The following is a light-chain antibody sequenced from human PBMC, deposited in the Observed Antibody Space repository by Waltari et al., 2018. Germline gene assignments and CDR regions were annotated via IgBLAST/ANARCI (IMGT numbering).Light chain of an antibody. V-gene: IGKV1-39*01. Sequence: DIQLTQSPSSLSASVGDRVTITCRASQTISTYLHWYQQTPGKAPNLLYYAASSLQGGVPSRFSGSGSGTDFTLTITNLQPEDFATYYCQSSYITLYTFGQGTKLEI. CDR2: AAS. CDR1: QTISTY. CDR3: QSSYITLYT. J-gene: IGKJ2*01.